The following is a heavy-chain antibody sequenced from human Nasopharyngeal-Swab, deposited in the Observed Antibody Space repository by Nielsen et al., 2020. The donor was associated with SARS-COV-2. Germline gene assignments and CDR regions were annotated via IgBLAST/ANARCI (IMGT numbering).Heavy chain of an antibody. Sequence: GGSLRLSCSASGFTFSSYAMHWVRQAPGKGLEYVSAISSNGGSTYYADSVKGRFTISRDNSKNTLYLQMSSLRAEDTAVYYCARDIDDYVWGSYFDYWGQGTLVTVSS. CDR1: GFTFSSYA. CDR3: ARDIDDYVWGSYFDY. V-gene: IGHV3-64D*06. J-gene: IGHJ4*02. CDR2: ISSNGGST. D-gene: IGHD3-16*01.